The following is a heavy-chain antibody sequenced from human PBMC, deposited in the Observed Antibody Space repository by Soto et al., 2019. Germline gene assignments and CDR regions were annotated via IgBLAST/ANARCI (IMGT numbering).Heavy chain of an antibody. Sequence: QVQLVESGGGMVQPGRSLRLSCAASGFTFSSYAMHWVRQAPGKGLEWVAVISYDGSNKYYADSVKGRFTISRDNSKNTLYLQMNSLRAEDTAVYYCARDGLYSSGWYFKYWGQGTLVSVSS. CDR1: GFTFSSYA. CDR3: ARDGLYSSGWYFKY. CDR2: ISYDGSNK. J-gene: IGHJ4*02. V-gene: IGHV3-30-3*01. D-gene: IGHD6-19*01.